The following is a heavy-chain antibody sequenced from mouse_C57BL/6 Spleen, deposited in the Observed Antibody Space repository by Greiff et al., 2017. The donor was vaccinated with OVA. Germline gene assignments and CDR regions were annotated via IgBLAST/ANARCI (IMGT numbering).Heavy chain of an antibody. CDR2: IYPGSGNT. Sequence: VQLQQSGAELVRPGASVKLSCKASGYTFTDYYINWVKQRPGQGLEWIARIYPGSGNTYYNEKFKGKATLTAEKSSSTAYMQLSSLTSEDSAVYFCARDSSGPPYAMDYWGQGTSVTVSS. CDR3: ARDSSGPPYAMDY. D-gene: IGHD3-2*02. V-gene: IGHV1-76*01. J-gene: IGHJ4*01. CDR1: GYTFTDYY.